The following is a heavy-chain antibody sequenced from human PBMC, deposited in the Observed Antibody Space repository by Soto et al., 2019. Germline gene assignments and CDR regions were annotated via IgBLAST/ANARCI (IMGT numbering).Heavy chain of an antibody. V-gene: IGHV3-23*01. J-gene: IGHJ4*02. CDR3: AKALIGWSMYYFDY. CDR2: ISGSASSA. Sequence: PGGSLRLSCAASGFTFASYAMSWVRQAPGKGLEWVSVISGSASSAYYADSVKGRFTISRDNSKNTLYLQMNSLRAEDTAVYYCAKALIGWSMYYFDYWGQGTLVTVSS. CDR1: GFTFASYA. D-gene: IGHD6-19*01.